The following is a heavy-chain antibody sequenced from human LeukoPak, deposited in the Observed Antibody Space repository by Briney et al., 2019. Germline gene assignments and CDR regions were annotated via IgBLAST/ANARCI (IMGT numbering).Heavy chain of an antibody. V-gene: IGHV1-2*02. CDR2: INPNSGGT. J-gene: IGHJ4*02. Sequence: GASVKVSCKASGYTFTGSFIQWVRQAPGQGLEWMGWINPNSGGTKYAQKFQGRVTLTRDTSISTAYMQLSSLRSDDTAAYYCAREVSTGDCMNGVRPPFGYWGQGTLVTVSS. CDR3: AREVSTGDCMNGVRPPFGY. CDR1: GYTFTGSF. D-gene: IGHD2-8*01.